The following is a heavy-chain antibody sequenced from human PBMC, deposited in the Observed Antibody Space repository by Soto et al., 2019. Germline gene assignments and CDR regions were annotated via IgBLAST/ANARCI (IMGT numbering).Heavy chain of an antibody. CDR3: TREAEGGGTTGYYYYYYMDV. D-gene: IGHD3-16*01. CDR1: GFTFGDYA. J-gene: IGHJ6*03. V-gene: IGHV3-49*03. CDR2: IRSKAYGGTT. Sequence: GGSLRLSCTASGFTFGDYAMSWFRQAPGKGLEWVGFIRSKAYGGTTEYAASVKGRFTISRDDSKSIAYLQMNSLKTEDTAVYYCTREAEGGGTTGYYYYYYMDVWGKGTTVTVSS.